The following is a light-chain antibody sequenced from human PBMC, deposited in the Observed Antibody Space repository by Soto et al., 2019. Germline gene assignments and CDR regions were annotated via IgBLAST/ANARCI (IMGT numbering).Light chain of an antibody. CDR3: QQRNKWVS. CDR2: DAS. J-gene: IGKJ4*01. Sequence: EIVLTQSPATLSLSPGERATLSCRASQSISTSLAWYQQKPGQAPRLLIYDASNRATGLPARFSGTGSGTDFPLTISSLEPEDFAIYYCQQRNKWVSFGGGTEVEIK. CDR1: QSISTS. V-gene: IGKV3-11*01.